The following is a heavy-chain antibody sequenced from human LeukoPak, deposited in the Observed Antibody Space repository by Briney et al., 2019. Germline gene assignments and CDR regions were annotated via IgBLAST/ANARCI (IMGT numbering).Heavy chain of an antibody. V-gene: IGHV3-23*01. CDR3: ARASIAVAGSFDY. J-gene: IGHJ4*02. CDR1: GFTFSSYA. CDR2: ISGSGGST. D-gene: IGHD6-19*01. Sequence: PGGSLRLSCAASGFTFSSYAMSWVRQAPGKGLKWVSAISGSGGSTYYADSVKGRLTISRDNSKNTLYLQMNSLRAEDTAVHYCARASIAVAGSFDYWGQGTLVTVSS.